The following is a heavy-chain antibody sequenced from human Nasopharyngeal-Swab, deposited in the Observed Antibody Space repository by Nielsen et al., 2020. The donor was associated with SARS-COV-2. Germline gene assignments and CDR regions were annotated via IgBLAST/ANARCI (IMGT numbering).Heavy chain of an antibody. D-gene: IGHD3-3*01. Sequence: WARQAPGQGLEWMGWINTNTGNPTYAQGFTGRLVFSLDTSVSTAYLQISSLKAEDTAVYYCARAITIFGAPGAFDIWGQGTMVTVSS. J-gene: IGHJ3*02. V-gene: IGHV7-4-1*02. CDR2: INTNTGNP. CDR3: ARAITIFGAPGAFDI.